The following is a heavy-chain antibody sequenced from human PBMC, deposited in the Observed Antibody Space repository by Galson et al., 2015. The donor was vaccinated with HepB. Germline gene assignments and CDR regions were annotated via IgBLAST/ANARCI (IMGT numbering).Heavy chain of an antibody. V-gene: IGHV1-69*13. Sequence: SVKVSCKASGGTFSSYAISWVRQAPGQGLEWMGGIIPIFGTANYAQKFQGRVTITADESTSTAYMELSSLRSEDTAVYYCARVGAVAGTGYYYYGMDVWGQGTTVTVSS. CDR2: IIPIFGTA. CDR3: ARVGAVAGTGYYYYGMDV. D-gene: IGHD6-19*01. CDR1: GGTFSSYA. J-gene: IGHJ6*02.